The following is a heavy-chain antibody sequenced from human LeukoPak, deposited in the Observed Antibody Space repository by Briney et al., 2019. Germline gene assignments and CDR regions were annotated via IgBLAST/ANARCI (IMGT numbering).Heavy chain of an antibody. D-gene: IGHD2-15*01. CDR1: GGSISSGGYS. V-gene: IGHV4-30-2*01. Sequence: ASQTLSLTCAVSGGSISSGGYSWSWIRQPPGKGLEWIGYIYHSGSTYYNPSLKSRVTISVDRSKNQFSLKLSSVTAADTAVYYCARVIVVVVAATRQDYWFDPWGQGTLVTVSS. CDR2: IYHSGST. J-gene: IGHJ5*02. CDR3: ARVIVVVVAATRQDYWFDP.